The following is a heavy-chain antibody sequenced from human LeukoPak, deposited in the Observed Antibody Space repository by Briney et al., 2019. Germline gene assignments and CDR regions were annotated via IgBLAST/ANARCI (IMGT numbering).Heavy chain of an antibody. CDR3: AKSRSGYYQLAFDI. Sequence: GGSLRLSCAASGFTFSSYGMHSVRQAPGKGLVWVAFIRYDGSNKYYADSVKGRFTISRDNSKNTLYLQMNSLRAEDTAVYYCAKSRSGYYQLAFDIWGQGTMVTVSS. V-gene: IGHV3-30*02. J-gene: IGHJ3*02. D-gene: IGHD3-22*01. CDR2: IRYDGSNK. CDR1: GFTFSSYG.